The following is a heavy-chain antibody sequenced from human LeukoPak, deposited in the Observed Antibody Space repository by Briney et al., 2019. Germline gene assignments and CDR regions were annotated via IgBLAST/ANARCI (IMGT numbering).Heavy chain of an antibody. Sequence: GGSLRLSCVASGFTLSSYSMNWVRQAPGKGLEWVSYISDTGSTIAYADSMKGRFTMSGDEAKNSLHLQMNSLRDEDTAVYYCTRRFDSWGQGVLVTVSS. V-gene: IGHV3-48*02. CDR3: TRRFDS. CDR1: GFTLSSYS. J-gene: IGHJ4*02. CDR2: ISDTGSTI.